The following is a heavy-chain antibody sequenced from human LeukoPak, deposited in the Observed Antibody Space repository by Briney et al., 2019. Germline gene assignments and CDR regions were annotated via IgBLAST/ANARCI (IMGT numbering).Heavy chain of an antibody. Sequence: GGSLRLSCAASGFTFSNYNMNWVRQAPGKGLEWVSSIRSSTTYVYYADSVKGRFTISRDNAKNSLYLQMNSLRAEDTAVYYCAELGITMIGGVWGKGTTVTVSS. J-gene: IGHJ6*04. CDR3: AELGITMIGGV. D-gene: IGHD3-10*02. V-gene: IGHV3-21*01. CDR2: IRSSTTYV. CDR1: GFTFSNYN.